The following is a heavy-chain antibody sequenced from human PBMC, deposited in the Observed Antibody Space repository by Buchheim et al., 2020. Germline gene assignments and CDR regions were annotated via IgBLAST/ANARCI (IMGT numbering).Heavy chain of an antibody. D-gene: IGHD6-19*01. V-gene: IGHV4-59*01. CDR3: AGVTEAGTGYFDY. J-gene: IGHJ4*02. Sequence: QVQLQESGPGLVKPSETLSFTCTASGGSISSYYWSWIRQPPGKGLEWIGYIYYSGSTNYNPSLKSRVTISVDTSKNQFSLKLSSVTAADTAVYYCAGVTEAGTGYFDYWGQGTL. CDR1: GGSISSYY. CDR2: IYYSGST.